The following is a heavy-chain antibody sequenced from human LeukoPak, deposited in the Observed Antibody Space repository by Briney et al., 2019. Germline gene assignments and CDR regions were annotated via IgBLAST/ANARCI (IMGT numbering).Heavy chain of an antibody. V-gene: IGHV4-39*01. CDR2: IYYSGST. CDR3: ARAPRNYPGA. J-gene: IGHJ5*02. D-gene: IGHD5-24*01. Sequence: SETLSLTCTVSGVSISSSIYYWGWVRQPPGKGLEWIGSIYYSGSTYYNPSLKSRVTISVDTSKNQSSLKLNSVTAADTAVYYCARAPRNYPGAWGQGTLVTVSS. CDR1: GVSISSSIYY.